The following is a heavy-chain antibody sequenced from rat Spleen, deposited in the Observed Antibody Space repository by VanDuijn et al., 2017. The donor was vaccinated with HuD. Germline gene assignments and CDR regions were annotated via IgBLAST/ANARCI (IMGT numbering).Heavy chain of an antibody. CDR2: IWTGGTT. CDR3: ASGILDY. D-gene: IGHD1-4*01. CDR1: GFSLTSYN. V-gene: IGHV2-30*01. Sequence: QVQLKESGPGLVQPSQTLSLTCTVSGFSLTSYNVHWVRQPTGKGLEWMGVIWTGGTTDYSSALKSRLSISRDTSRSQVFLKMSSLQTEDTAMYFCASGILDYWGQGVMVTVSS. J-gene: IGHJ2*01.